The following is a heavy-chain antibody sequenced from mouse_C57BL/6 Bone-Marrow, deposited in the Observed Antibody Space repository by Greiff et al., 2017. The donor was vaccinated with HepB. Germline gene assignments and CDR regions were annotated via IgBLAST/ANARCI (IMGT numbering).Heavy chain of an antibody. CDR1: GYSFTGYF. CDR3: AREDYYGSPFAY. D-gene: IGHD1-1*01. CDR2: INPYNGDT. J-gene: IGHJ3*01. V-gene: IGHV1-20*01. Sequence: EVKVVDSGPELVKPGDSVKISCKASGYSFTGYFMNWVMQSHGKSLEWIGRINPYNGDTFYNQKFKGKATLTVDKSSSTAHMELRSLTSEDSAVYYCAREDYYGSPFAYWGQGTLVTVSA.